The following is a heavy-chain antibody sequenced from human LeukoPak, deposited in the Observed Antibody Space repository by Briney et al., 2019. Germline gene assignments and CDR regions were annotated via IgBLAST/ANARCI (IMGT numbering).Heavy chain of an antibody. CDR3: ASSITLGAAAGIRLDY. CDR2: IYYSGST. J-gene: IGHJ4*02. CDR1: GGSISSSSYY. Sequence: PSETLSLTCTVSGGSISSSSYYWGWIRQPPGKGLEWIGSIYYSGSTYYNPSLKSRVTISVDTSKNQFSLKLSSVTAADTAVYYCASSITLGAAAGIRLDYWGQGTLVTVSS. D-gene: IGHD6-13*01. V-gene: IGHV4-39*07.